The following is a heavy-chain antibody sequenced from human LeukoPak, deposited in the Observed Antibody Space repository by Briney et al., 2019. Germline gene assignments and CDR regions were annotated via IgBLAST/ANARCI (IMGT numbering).Heavy chain of an antibody. V-gene: IGHV4-59*01. J-gene: IGHJ3*02. Sequence: SETLSLTCTVSGGSISSYYWSWIRQSPGKGLEWIGYIYYSGSTNYNPSLKSRVTISVDTSKNQFSLTLSSVTAADTAVYYCARGEMATIEDAFDIWGQGTMVTVSS. CDR3: ARGEMATIEDAFDI. CDR2: IYYSGST. CDR1: GGSISSYY. D-gene: IGHD5-24*01.